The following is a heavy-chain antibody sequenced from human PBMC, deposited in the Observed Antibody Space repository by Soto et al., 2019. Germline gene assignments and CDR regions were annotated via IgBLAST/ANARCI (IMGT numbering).Heavy chain of an antibody. D-gene: IGHD3-22*01. J-gene: IGHJ4*02. CDR2: VHYSGST. V-gene: IGHV4-39*01. Sequence: SETLSLTCAVSGGSIGSNIYYWGWIRQPPGKGLEWIATVHYSGSTYYTPSLKNRVTISADTSNNQFSLRLNSVTAADTAVYYCARHHYYDSSGYYTWNWGQGTLVTVSS. CDR1: GGSIGSNIYY. CDR3: ARHHYYDSSGYYTWN.